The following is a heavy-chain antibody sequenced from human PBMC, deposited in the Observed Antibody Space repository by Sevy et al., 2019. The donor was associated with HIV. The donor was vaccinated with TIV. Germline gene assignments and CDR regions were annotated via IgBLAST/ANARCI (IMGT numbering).Heavy chain of an antibody. CDR3: AAQIGASDGLDV. CDR2: TDPEDGET. D-gene: IGHD5-12*01. CDR1: GHRLSDLS. J-gene: IGHJ3*01. Sequence: ASVKVSCKVSGHRLSDLSIHWVKQALGQGLEWMGGTDPEDGETIYSQKFQGRVTMTEDSSTGTAYMELSSLRSPDTGMYYCAAQIGASDGLDVWGQGTMVTVSS. V-gene: IGHV1-24*01.